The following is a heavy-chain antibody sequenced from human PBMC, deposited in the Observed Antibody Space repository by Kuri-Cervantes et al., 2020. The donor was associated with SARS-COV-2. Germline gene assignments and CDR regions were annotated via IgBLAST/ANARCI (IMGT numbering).Heavy chain of an antibody. D-gene: IGHD2/OR15-2a*01. CDR3: ANSYYDTTTVPRLDY. CDR2: ISGSGGST. J-gene: IGHJ4*02. CDR1: GGSISSHY. Sequence: ETLSLTCTVSGGSISSHYWSWIRQPPGKGLEWVSAISGSGGSTYYADSVKGRFTISRDNSKNTLYLQMNNLRTEDSAVYYCANSYYDTTTVPRLDYWGQGTLVTVSS. V-gene: IGHV3-23*01.